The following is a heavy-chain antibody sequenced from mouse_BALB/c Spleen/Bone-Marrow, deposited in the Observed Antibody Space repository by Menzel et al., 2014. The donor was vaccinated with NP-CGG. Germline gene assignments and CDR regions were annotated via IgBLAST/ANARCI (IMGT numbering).Heavy chain of an antibody. Sequence: EVKLMESGGGLVQPGGSRRLSCATSGFTFXDFYMDWVRQPPGKRLEWIAASRNKVNDYTTEYSASVKGRFIVSRDTSQSILYLQMNALRAEDTAIYYCARAVYGNLDYWGQGTTLTVSS. J-gene: IGHJ2*01. CDR3: ARAVYGNLDY. V-gene: IGHV7-1*02. CDR2: SRNKVNDYTT. D-gene: IGHD2-1*01. CDR1: GFTFXDFY.